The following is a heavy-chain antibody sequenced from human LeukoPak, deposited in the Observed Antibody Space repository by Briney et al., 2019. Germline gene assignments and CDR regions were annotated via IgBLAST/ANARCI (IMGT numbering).Heavy chain of an antibody. CDR2: ISYDGSNK. D-gene: IGHD1-26*01. CDR1: GFTFSSYG. J-gene: IGHJ4*02. CDR3: AKDRFQYSGSYLVDY. V-gene: IGHV3-30*18. Sequence: PGGSLRLSCAASGFTFSSYGMHWVRQAPGKGLEWVAVISYDGSNKYYEDSVKGRFTISRDNSKNTLYLQMNSLRAEDTAVYYCAKDRFQYSGSYLVDYWGQGTLVTVSS.